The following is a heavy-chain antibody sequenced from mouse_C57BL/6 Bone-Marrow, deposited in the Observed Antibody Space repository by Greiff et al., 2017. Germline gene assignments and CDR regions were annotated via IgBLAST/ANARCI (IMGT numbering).Heavy chain of an antibody. CDR2: IYPGDGDT. D-gene: IGHD1-1*01. CDR1: GYAFRSYW. CDR3: ASYGSSHNWYFDV. V-gene: IGHV1-80*01. J-gene: IGHJ1*03. Sequence: QVQLQQSGAELVKPGASVKISCKASGYAFRSYWMNWVKQRPGKGLEWIGQIYPGDGDTNYNGKFKGKATLTADKSSSTAYMQLSSLTSEDSAVECCASYGSSHNWYFDVWGTGATVTVSS.